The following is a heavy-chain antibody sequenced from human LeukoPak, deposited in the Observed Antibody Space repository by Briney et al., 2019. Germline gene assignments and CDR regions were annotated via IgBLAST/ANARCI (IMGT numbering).Heavy chain of an antibody. CDR1: GGSISSYY. CDR2: IYYSGST. V-gene: IGHV4-59*08. CDR3: ARRMYSSSSSWFDP. J-gene: IGHJ5*02. D-gene: IGHD6-6*01. Sequence: SETLSLTCTVSGGSISSYYWSWIRQPPGKGLEWIGYIYYSGSTNYNPSLKSRVTISVDTSKNQFSLKLSSVTAADTAAYYCARRMYSSSSSWFDPWGQGTLVTVSS.